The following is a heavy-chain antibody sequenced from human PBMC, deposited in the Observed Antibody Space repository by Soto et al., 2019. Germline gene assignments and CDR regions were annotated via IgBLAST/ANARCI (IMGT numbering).Heavy chain of an antibody. CDR1: GGTFSSYT. D-gene: IGHD2-15*01. J-gene: IGHJ4*02. CDR3: AREMACSGGSCSVFDY. Sequence: ASVKVSCKASGGTFSSYTISWVRQAPGQGLEWMGRIIPILGIANYAQKFQGRVTITADKSTSTAYMELSSLRSEDTAVYYCAREMACSGGSCSVFDYWGQGTLVTVSS. V-gene: IGHV1-69*04. CDR2: IIPILGIA.